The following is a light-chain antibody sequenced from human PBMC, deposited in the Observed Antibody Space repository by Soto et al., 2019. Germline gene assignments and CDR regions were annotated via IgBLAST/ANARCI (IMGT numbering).Light chain of an antibody. Sequence: DIQMTQSPSSLSASVGDRVTITCQASQDIRTYLNWYQQKPGRAPKLLIYGASNLETGVPSRFSGSGYGTDFTFTISSLQPEDIATYYCQHYDNLPPFTFGPGTKVAIK. CDR3: QHYDNLPPFT. V-gene: IGKV1-33*01. J-gene: IGKJ3*01. CDR1: QDIRTY. CDR2: GAS.